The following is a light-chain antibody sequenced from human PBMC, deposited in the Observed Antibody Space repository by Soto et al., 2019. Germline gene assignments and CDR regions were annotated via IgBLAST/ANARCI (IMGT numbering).Light chain of an antibody. J-gene: IGKJ4*01. CDR2: DAS. CDR1: QSVGSY. CDR3: QQRSNWLT. Sequence: EIVLTQSPATLSLSPGERATLSCRASQSVGSYLAWYQQKPGQAPRLLIYDASNRATGIPARFSGSGSGTXXXXXXXNLEPEDFAVYYCQQRSNWLTFGGGTKVEIK. V-gene: IGKV3-11*01.